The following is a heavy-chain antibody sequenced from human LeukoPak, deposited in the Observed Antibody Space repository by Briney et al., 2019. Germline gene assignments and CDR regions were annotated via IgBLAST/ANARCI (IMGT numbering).Heavy chain of an antibody. D-gene: IGHD1-26*01. CDR3: ARLGGATRY. J-gene: IGHJ1*01. CDR2: IYSGGST. CDR1: GFTVSSNY. Sequence: GGSLRLSCEASGFTVSSNYMSWVRQAPGKGLEWVSVIYSGGSTYYADSVKGRFTISRDNSKNTLYLQMNSLRAEDTAVYYCARLGGATRYWGQGTLVTVSS. V-gene: IGHV3-66*02.